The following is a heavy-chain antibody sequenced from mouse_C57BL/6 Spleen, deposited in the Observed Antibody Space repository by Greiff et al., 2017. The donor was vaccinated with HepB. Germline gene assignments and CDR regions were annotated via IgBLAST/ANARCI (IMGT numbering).Heavy chain of an antibody. Sequence: EVKLVESGGGLVKPGGSLKLSCAASGFTFSSYAMSWVRQTPEKRLEWVATISDGGSYTYYPDNVKGRFTISRDNAKNNLYLQMSHLKSEDTAMYYCAFGGGAYWGQGTLVTVSA. CDR2: ISDGGSYT. J-gene: IGHJ3*01. CDR1: GFTFSSYA. V-gene: IGHV5-4*03. CDR3: AFGGGAY. D-gene: IGHD3-1*01.